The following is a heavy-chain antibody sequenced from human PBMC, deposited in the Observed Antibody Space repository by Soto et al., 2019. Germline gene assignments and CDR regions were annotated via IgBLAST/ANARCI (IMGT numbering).Heavy chain of an antibody. CDR2: IFYSGST. CDR3: ARDHRIGGAFDS. Sequence: QVQLQESGPGLLKPSQTLSLTCLVSGGSINSGGYYWSWLRQYPGKGLEWIGYIFYSGSTSYNPSLKRRRNISLDTSQSRFALELTSVAAADTAVYYCARDHRIGGAFDSWGRGTMVTVSS. J-gene: IGHJ3*02. D-gene: IGHD3-16*01. V-gene: IGHV4-31*03. CDR1: GGSINSGGYY.